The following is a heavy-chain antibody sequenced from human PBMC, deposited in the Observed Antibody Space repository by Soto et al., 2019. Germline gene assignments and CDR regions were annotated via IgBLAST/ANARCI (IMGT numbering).Heavy chain of an antibody. CDR2: IIPIFPTI. Sequence: QVRLVQSGAEMKQPGSSVTVSCKSSASGGTFSSSAIHWVRQAPGQGLEWLGGIIPIFPTIDYAQNFQGRVTISADETTTTAYMELKSLRSDDTAVYYCATEVDRGSEADGWFDPWGQGTLVTVSS. D-gene: IGHD3-10*01. CDR1: GGTFSSSA. J-gene: IGHJ5*02. V-gene: IGHV1-69*01. CDR3: ATEVDRGSEADGWFDP.